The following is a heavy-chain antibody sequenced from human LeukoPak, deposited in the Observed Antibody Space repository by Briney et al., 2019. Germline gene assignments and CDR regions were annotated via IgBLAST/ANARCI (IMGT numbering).Heavy chain of an antibody. Sequence: PSETQSLTCTVSGGSISGYYWSWIRQPPGKGLEWIGYIYSSGSPKYSPSLKSRVTISVDTAKTQFSLMLKSVPAADTALYYWARRVAVVGSSWFDPWGHGTLVIVTS. D-gene: IGHD2-15*01. V-gene: IGHV4-59*01. CDR1: GGSISGYY. CDR2: IYSSGSP. CDR3: ARRVAVVGSSWFDP. J-gene: IGHJ5*02.